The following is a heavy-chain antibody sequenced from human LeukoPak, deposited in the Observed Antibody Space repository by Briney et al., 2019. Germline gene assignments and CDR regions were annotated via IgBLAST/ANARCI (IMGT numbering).Heavy chain of an antibody. CDR3: ARRTYYGSGKDAFDI. CDR2: ISNDGSIE. D-gene: IGHD3-10*01. V-gene: IGHV3-30-3*01. Sequence: GGSLRLSCAASGFTFSSYAMHWVRQAPGKGLDWVAVISNDGSIEYYADSVKGRFTISRDNSKNTLYLQMNSLRGEDTAVYYCARRTYYGSGKDAFDIWPQGPMVPVS. J-gene: IGHJ3*02. CDR1: GFTFSSYA.